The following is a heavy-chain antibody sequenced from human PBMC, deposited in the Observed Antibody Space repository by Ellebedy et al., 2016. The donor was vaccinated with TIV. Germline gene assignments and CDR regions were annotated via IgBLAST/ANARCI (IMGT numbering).Heavy chain of an antibody. Sequence: GESLKISCAASGFTFSDYVMAWVRQVPGKGLEWVSAVSERDGRTFYADSVKGRFSISRDNFKNTLFLHMHSLAAGDTAVYYCTKRADNWGFFDYWGHGTLVTVSS. V-gene: IGHV3-23*01. D-gene: IGHD1-1*01. J-gene: IGHJ4*01. CDR2: VSERDGRT. CDR3: TKRADNWGFFDY. CDR1: GFTFSDYV.